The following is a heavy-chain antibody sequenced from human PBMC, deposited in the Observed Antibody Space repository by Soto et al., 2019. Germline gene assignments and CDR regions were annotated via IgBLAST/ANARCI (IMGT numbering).Heavy chain of an antibody. Sequence: GGSLRLSCAASGFIFSDYWLSWVRRAPGKGLEWVASITKDGSEKHYVDSVEGRFSISRDNAKNSLYLQMNSLRAEDTAVYYSMRRHRGTHWDYWGQGTQVTVSS. D-gene: IGHD7-27*01. CDR1: GFIFSDYW. J-gene: IGHJ4*02. CDR2: ITKDGSEK. CDR3: MRRHRGTHWDY. V-gene: IGHV3-7*01.